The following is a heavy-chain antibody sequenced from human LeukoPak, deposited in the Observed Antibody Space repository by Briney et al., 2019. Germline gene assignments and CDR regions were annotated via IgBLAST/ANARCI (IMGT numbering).Heavy chain of an antibody. CDR2: ISGSSGNT. Sequence: PGGSLRLSCAASGFTFSSYAMTWVRQAPGKGLEWVSGISGSSGNTYYADSVKGRFTISRYNSKNTLYLQMNSLGADDTAVYYCAKIKWPHFDYWGQGTLVTVSS. CDR1: GFTFSSYA. V-gene: IGHV3-23*01. CDR3: AKIKWPHFDY. J-gene: IGHJ4*02. D-gene: IGHD5-12*01.